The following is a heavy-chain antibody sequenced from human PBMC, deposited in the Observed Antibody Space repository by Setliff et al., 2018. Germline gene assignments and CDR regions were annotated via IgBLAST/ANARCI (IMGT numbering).Heavy chain of an antibody. CDR2: ISSDGSSI. Sequence: GGSLRLSCAGSGLTFSSDAMTWVRQTPGKGLEWVSVISSDGSSIYYSDSVKGRFTISRDNSKNTLYLQMNSLRGEDTGVYFCAALDWGENFYNVDVWGKGTTVTVSS. CDR3: AALDWGENFYNVDV. V-gene: IGHV3-23*03. CDR1: GLTFSSDA. D-gene: IGHD7-27*01. J-gene: IGHJ6*03.